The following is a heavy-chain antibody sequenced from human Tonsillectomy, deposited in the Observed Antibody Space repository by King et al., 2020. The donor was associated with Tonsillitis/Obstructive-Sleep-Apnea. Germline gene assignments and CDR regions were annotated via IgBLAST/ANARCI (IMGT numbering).Heavy chain of an antibody. Sequence: VQLVESGGGVVQPGRSLRISCAASGFTFSSYAMHWVRKAPGKGLEWVAVIAYDGSNKYYADSVKGRFTISRDNSKNTLYLQMNSLRAEDTAVYYCARAPVNDFWSGPGYWGQGTLVTVSS. CDR1: GFTFSSYA. CDR2: IAYDGSNK. CDR3: ARAPVNDFWSGPGY. D-gene: IGHD3-3*01. V-gene: IGHV3-30*04. J-gene: IGHJ4*02.